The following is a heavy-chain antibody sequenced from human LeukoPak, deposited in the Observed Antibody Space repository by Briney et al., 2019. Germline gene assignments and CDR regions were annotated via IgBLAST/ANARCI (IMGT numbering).Heavy chain of an antibody. J-gene: IGHJ4*02. V-gene: IGHV3-23*01. CDR2: ISGSGGST. CDR3: AKDNKATVVTAGCDY. D-gene: IGHD4-23*01. CDR1: GFTFSSYA. Sequence: GGSLRLSCAASGFTFSSYAMSWVRQAPGKGLEWVSAISGSGGSTYYADSVKGRFTISRDNSKNTLYLQMNSLRAEDTAVYYCAKDNKATVVTAGCDYWGQGTLVTVSS.